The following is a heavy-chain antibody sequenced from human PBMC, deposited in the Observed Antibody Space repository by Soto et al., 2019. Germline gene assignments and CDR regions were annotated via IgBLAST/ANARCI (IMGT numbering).Heavy chain of an antibody. D-gene: IGHD3-10*01. Sequence: EVQLVESGGGLVQPGGSLRISCVVSGLTFENFWMSWVRQARGKGLEWVANIKQDGSERYYLDSVRGRFTISRDNAENSLSLQMNSLRVDDTAVYYCAREGRDPYNWFDPWGQGTLVIVSS. J-gene: IGHJ5*02. V-gene: IGHV3-7*01. CDR3: AREGRDPYNWFDP. CDR2: IKQDGSER. CDR1: GLTFENFW.